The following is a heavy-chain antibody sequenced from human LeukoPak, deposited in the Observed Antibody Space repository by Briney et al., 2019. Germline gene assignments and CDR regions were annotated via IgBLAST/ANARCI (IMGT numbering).Heavy chain of an antibody. CDR2: ILGSGGRT. J-gene: IGHJ5*02. V-gene: IGHV3-23*01. Sequence: VGSLRLSCVASGFSFISYALSWVRQAPGKGVEWVSPILGSGGRTYSAESVKGRFTISRDNNKNTLYLEMTSLRAGDTAVYYCAKDRWGDPSNWFDPWGQGTLVTVSS. D-gene: IGHD3-16*01. CDR1: GFSFISYA. CDR3: AKDRWGDPSNWFDP.